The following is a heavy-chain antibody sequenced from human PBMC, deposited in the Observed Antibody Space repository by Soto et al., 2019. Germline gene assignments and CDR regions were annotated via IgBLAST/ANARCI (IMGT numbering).Heavy chain of an antibody. Sequence: EVQLLESGGGLVQPGGSLRLSCAASGFTFSSYAMSWVRQAPGKGLEWVSAISGSGGSTYYADSVKGRFTISRDNSKNTLYLQMNRLRAEDTAVYYCAKGEGGYYYDSSGYYHLDYWGQGTLVTVSS. D-gene: IGHD3-22*01. J-gene: IGHJ4*02. CDR2: ISGSGGST. V-gene: IGHV3-23*01. CDR3: AKGEGGYYYDSSGYYHLDY. CDR1: GFTFSSYA.